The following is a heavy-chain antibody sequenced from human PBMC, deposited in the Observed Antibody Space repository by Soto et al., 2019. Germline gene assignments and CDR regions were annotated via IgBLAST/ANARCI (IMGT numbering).Heavy chain of an antibody. V-gene: IGHV3-9*01. CDR3: AKENGIAALTAGGGMDV. CDR2: ISWNSGSI. Sequence: EVQLVESGGGLVQPGRSLRLSCAASGFTFDDYAMHWVRQAPGKGLEWVSGISWNSGSISYADSVKGRFTISRDNAKNSLYLQMNSLRAEDTALYYCAKENGIAALTAGGGMDVWGQGTTVTVSS. CDR1: GFTFDDYA. D-gene: IGHD6-13*01. J-gene: IGHJ6*02.